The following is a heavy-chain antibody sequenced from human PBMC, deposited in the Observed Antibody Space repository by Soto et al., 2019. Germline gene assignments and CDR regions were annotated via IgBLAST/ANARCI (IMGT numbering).Heavy chain of an antibody. CDR1: GFTFSDYY. CDR2: ISSSGSTI. V-gene: IGHV3-11*01. CDR3: ARVIDYDILTGPYYYYMDV. D-gene: IGHD3-9*01. Sequence: GGSLRLSCATSGFTFSDYYMSWIRQAPGKGLEWVSYISSSGSTIYYADSVKGRFTISRDNAKNSLYLQMNSLRAEDTAVYYCARVIDYDILTGPYYYYMDVWGKGTTVTVSS. J-gene: IGHJ6*03.